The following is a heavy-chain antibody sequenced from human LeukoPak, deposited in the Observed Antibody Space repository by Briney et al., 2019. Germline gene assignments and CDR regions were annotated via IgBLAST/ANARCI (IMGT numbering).Heavy chain of an antibody. D-gene: IGHD3-22*01. CDR1: GYTFTGYD. V-gene: IGHV1-8*03. Sequence: ASVKVSCKASGYTFTGYDINWVRQATGQGLEWMGWMNPNSGNTGYAQKFQGRVTITRNTSISTAYMELSSLRSEDTAVYYCARLGRLALYDSSGYGNAFDIWGQGTMVTVSS. CDR2: MNPNSGNT. CDR3: ARLGRLALYDSSGYGNAFDI. J-gene: IGHJ3*02.